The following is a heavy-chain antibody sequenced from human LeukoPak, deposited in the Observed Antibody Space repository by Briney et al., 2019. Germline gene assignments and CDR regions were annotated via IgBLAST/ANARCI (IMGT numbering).Heavy chain of an antibody. CDR2: IYYSGST. D-gene: IGHD3-3*01. V-gene: IGHV4-61*01. CDR1: GGSVSSGSYY. Sequence: SETLSLTCTVSGGSVSSGSYYWSWIRQPPGKGLEWIGYIYYSGSTNYNPSLKSRVTISVDTSKNQFSLKLSSVTAADTAVYYCQSRFLEWLLDYWGQGTLVTVSS. CDR3: QSRFLEWLLDY. J-gene: IGHJ4*02.